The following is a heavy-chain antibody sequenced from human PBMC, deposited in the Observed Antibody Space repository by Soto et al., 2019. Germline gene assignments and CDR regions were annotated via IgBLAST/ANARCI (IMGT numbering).Heavy chain of an antibody. CDR1: GGSISSYY. D-gene: IGHD6-13*01. Sequence: SETLSLTCTVSGGSISSYYWSWIRQPPGKGLEWIGYIYYSGSTNYNPSLKSRVTISVDTSKNQFSLKLSSVTAADTAVYYCARANWYRALMRPVLYFDYWGQGTPVTVSS. CDR2: IYYSGST. CDR3: ARANWYRALMRPVLYFDY. J-gene: IGHJ4*02. V-gene: IGHV4-59*01.